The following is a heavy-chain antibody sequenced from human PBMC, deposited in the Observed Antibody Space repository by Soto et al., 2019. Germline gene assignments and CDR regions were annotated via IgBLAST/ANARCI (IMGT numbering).Heavy chain of an antibody. CDR3: ARDRYIVVVPAAKEPTSMDV. D-gene: IGHD2-2*01. Sequence: QVQLVESGGGVVQPGRSLRLSCAASGFTFSSYAMHWVRQAPGKGLEWVAVISYDGSNKYYADSVKGRFTISRDNSKNTLYLQMNSLRAEDTAVYYCARDRYIVVVPAAKEPTSMDVWGQGTTVTVSS. J-gene: IGHJ6*02. CDR2: ISYDGSNK. CDR1: GFTFSSYA. V-gene: IGHV3-30-3*01.